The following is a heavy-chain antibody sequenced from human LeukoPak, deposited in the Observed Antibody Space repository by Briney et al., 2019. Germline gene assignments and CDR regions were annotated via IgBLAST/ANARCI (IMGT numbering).Heavy chain of an antibody. V-gene: IGHV4-30-4*01. CDR3: ARGRFVLRFLEWLGNYFDY. CDR1: GGSISSGDYY. J-gene: IGHJ4*02. D-gene: IGHD3-3*01. CDR2: IYYSGST. Sequence: SETLSLTCTVSGGSISSGDYYWSWIRQPPGKGLEWIGYIYYSGSTYYNPSLKSRVTISVDTSKNQFSLKLSSVTAADTAVYYCARGRFVLRFLEWLGNYFDYWGQGTLVAVSS.